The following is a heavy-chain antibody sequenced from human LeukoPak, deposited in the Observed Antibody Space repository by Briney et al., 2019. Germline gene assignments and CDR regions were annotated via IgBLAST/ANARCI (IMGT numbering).Heavy chain of an antibody. CDR3: AKDLGSGWYYFDS. D-gene: IGHD6-19*01. Sequence: TGGSLRLSCAASGFTFSSFGMNWVRQAPGKGLEWVSTISGSGYAFYADSVKGRFTISRDNSKNTLYLQMSSLRVEDTAVYYCAKDLGSGWYYFDSWGQGALVTVSS. CDR1: GFTFSSFG. J-gene: IGHJ4*02. V-gene: IGHV3-23*01. CDR2: ISGSGYA.